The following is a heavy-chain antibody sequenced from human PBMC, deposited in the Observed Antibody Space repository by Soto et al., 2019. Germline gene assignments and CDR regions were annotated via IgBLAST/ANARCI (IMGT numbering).Heavy chain of an antibody. CDR2: ISSNNEK. D-gene: IGHD2-15*01. CDR1: GFSLSNARMG. J-gene: IGHJ5*02. CDR3: ARIPNCSGGSCYIDWFDP. Sequence: SGPTLVNPTETLTLTCTVSGFSLSNARMGVSWIRQPPGKALEWLAHISSNNEKSYSTSLKSRLTISKDTSKSQVVLTMTNLDPVDTATYYCARIPNCSGGSCYIDWFDPWGQGTLVTVSS. V-gene: IGHV2-26*01.